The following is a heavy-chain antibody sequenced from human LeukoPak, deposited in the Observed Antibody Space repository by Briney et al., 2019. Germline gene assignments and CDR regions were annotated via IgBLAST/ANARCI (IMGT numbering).Heavy chain of an antibody. J-gene: IGHJ4*02. D-gene: IGHD4-23*01. V-gene: IGHV4-31*03. CDR2: VHYSGST. Sequence: SEALSLTCTVSGGSIISGAYYWSWIRQHPGKGLEWIAYVHYSGSTYYNPSLKSRFTISVDTSQNQFSLKLRSVTAADTAVYYCAGDSGNSAFDYWGQGTLVTVSS. CDR3: AGDSGNSAFDY. CDR1: GGSIISGAYY.